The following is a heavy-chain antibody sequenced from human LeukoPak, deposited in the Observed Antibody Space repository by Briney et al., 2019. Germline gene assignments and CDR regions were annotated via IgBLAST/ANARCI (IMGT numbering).Heavy chain of an antibody. Sequence: PGGSLRLSCAASGFTFSSYSMNWVRQAPGKGLEWVSSISSSSSYIYYADSVKGRFTISRDNAKNSLYLQMNSLRAEDTAVYYCARDLGFGELLPILPTIYYFDYWGQGTLVTVSS. CDR2: ISSSSSYI. V-gene: IGHV3-21*01. CDR1: GFTFSSYS. J-gene: IGHJ4*02. D-gene: IGHD3-10*01. CDR3: ARDLGFGELLPILPTIYYFDY.